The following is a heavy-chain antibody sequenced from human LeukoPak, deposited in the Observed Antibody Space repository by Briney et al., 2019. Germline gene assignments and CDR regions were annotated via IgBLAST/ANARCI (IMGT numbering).Heavy chain of an antibody. CDR2: INPTGGST. CDR3: AREGTYYDFWSGYYPNWSDP. V-gene: IGHV1-46*01. J-gene: IGHJ5*02. D-gene: IGHD3-3*01. CDR1: GYTFTGYY. Sequence: ASVKVSCKASGYTFTGYYMHSVPQAPGPGLECMGIINPTGGSTSYAQKFQGRVTMTRDMSTSTVYMELSSLRSEDTAVYYCAREGTYYDFWSGYYPNWSDPWGQGTLVTVSS.